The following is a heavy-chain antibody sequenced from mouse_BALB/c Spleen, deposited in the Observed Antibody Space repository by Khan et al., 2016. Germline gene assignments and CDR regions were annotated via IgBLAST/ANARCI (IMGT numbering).Heavy chain of an antibody. V-gene: IGHV5-17*02. J-gene: IGHJ2*01. CDR2: ISGGSSII. CDR1: GFTFSRFG. CDR3: ARGDY. Sequence: EVELVESGGGLVQPGGSRKLSCAASGFTFSRFGMHWVRQAPAQGLEWVAYISGGSSIIYYADTLKGRFTISRDNPKNTLRLQMTSLRSEDTAIYYCARGDYWGQGTTLTVSS.